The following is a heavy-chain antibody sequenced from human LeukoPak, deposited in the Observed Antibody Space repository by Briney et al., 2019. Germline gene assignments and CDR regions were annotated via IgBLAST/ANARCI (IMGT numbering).Heavy chain of an antibody. CDR2: IYHSGST. Sequence: KISETLSLTCAVSGGSISSGGYSWSWIRQPPGKGLEWIGYIYHSGSTYYNPSLKSRVTISVDRSKNQFSLKLSSVTAADTAVYYCARYGSGSYRQFDYWGQGTLVTVSS. V-gene: IGHV4-30-2*01. D-gene: IGHD3-10*01. J-gene: IGHJ4*02. CDR1: GGSISSGGYS. CDR3: ARYGSGSYRQFDY.